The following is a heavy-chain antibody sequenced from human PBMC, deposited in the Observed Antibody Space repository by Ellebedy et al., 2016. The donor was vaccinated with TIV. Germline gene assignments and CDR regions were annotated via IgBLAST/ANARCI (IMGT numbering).Heavy chain of an antibody. CDR3: AAGGGSGWVVAFDI. D-gene: IGHD6-19*01. CDR2: INPSGGST. CDR1: GYTFTSYY. J-gene: IGHJ3*02. V-gene: IGHV1-46*01. Sequence: ASVKVSXXASGYTFTSYYMHWVRQAPGQGLEWMGIINPSGGSTSYAQKFQGRVTMTRDTSTSTAYMELSSLRSEDTAVYYCAAGGGSGWVVAFDIWGQGTMVTVSS.